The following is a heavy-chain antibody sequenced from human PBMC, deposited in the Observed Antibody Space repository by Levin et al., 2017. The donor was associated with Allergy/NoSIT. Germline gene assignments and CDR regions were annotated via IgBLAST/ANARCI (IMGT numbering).Heavy chain of an antibody. D-gene: IGHD1-1*01. CDR1: GFTISEYA. V-gene: IGHV3-23*01. CDR2: ITGGGFNT. Sequence: GGSLRLSCAVSGFTISEYAMAWVRQAPGKGLEWVSVITGGGFNTYYGDSVKGWFTVSRDDSKDTLYLELNSLGGEDTAVYYCAKKQGGTSGFSFDVWGQGTMVTVSS. CDR3: AKKQGGTSGFSFDV. J-gene: IGHJ3*01.